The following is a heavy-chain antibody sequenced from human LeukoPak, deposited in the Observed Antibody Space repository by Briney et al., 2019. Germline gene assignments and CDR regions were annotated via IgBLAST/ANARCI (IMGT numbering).Heavy chain of an antibody. CDR1: GGTFSSYA. CDR2: IIPIFGTA. J-gene: IGHJ5*02. Sequence: SVKVSCKASGGTFSSYAISWVRQAPGQGLEWMGGIIPIFGTANYAQKFQGRVTITADESTSTAYMELSSLRSEDTAVYYCARIWNDEDVRYNWFDPWGQGTLVTVSS. V-gene: IGHV1-69*13. CDR3: ARIWNDEDVRYNWFDP. D-gene: IGHD1-1*01.